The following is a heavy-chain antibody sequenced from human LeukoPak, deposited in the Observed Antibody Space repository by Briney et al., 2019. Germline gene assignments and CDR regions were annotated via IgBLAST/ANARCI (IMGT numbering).Heavy chain of an antibody. Sequence: ASVKVSCKTSGCTFTGYYIHWVRQAPGQGLEWMGRINPNSGGTNYAQKFQGRVTMTRDTSISTAYMELSRLTSDDTAVYYCARDRGGSGTSCYDYWGQGTLVTVSS. CDR1: GCTFTGYY. CDR2: INPNSGGT. J-gene: IGHJ4*02. CDR3: ARDRGGSGTSCYDY. D-gene: IGHD2-2*01. V-gene: IGHV1-2*06.